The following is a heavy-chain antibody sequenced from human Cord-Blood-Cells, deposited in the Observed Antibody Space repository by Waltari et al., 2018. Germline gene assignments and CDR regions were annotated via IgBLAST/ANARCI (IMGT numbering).Heavy chain of an antibody. J-gene: IGHJ4*02. D-gene: IGHD2-2*01. CDR3: ARDRYCSSTSCYDY. CDR2: ISSSSSYI. V-gene: IGHV3-21*01. CDR1: GLTFSSYS. Sequence: EVQLVESGGGLVKPGGSLRLSCAASGLTFSSYSMNWVRQAPGKGLEWVSSISSSSSYIYYADSVKGRFTISRDNAKNSLYLQMNSLRAEDTAVYYCARDRYCSSTSCYDYWGQGTLVTVSS.